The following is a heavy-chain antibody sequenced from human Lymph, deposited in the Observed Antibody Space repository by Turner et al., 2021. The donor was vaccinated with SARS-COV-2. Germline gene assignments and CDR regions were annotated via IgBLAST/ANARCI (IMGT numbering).Heavy chain of an antibody. CDR2: IAYDGSNR. CDR3: ARDFPPQDGYNPAGGFDI. J-gene: IGHJ3*02. D-gene: IGHD5-12*01. Sequence: QVQLVESGGRVVRPGRSLVLPCAASEFTFSSYGMHWSRQAPGKGLEWVAVIAYDGSNRHYADSVKGRFTISRDNSKNTLYLQMNSLRAEDTAVYYCARDFPPQDGYNPAGGFDIWGQGTMVTVSS. CDR1: EFTFSSYG. V-gene: IGHV3-30-3*01.